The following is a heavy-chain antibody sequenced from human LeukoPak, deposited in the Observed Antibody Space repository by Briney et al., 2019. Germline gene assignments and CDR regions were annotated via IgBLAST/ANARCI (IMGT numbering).Heavy chain of an antibody. Sequence: GGSVRLSCAASGFTFSSYWMSWVRQAPGKGLEWVANIKQDGSEKYYVDSVKGRFTISRDNAKNSLYLQMNSLRAEDTAVYYCAREAYSSGWYGYAFDIWGQGTMVTVSS. CDR2: IKQDGSEK. J-gene: IGHJ3*02. CDR3: AREAYSSGWYGYAFDI. D-gene: IGHD6-19*01. V-gene: IGHV3-7*03. CDR1: GFTFSSYW.